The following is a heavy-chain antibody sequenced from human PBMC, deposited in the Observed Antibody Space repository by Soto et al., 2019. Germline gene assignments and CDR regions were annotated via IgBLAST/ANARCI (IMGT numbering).Heavy chain of an antibody. CDR2: IYHGGTT. D-gene: IGHD6-19*01. Sequence: PSYTLSLPCTVFGYPIGGGAYWACIRQPTGKGPEWIANIYHGGTTFYNPSLKSRITISVDTSNNQFALKLTSVTAADTAVYYCARVHVMVVAGSTFDYWGHGTLVTGSS. CDR3: ARVHVMVVAGSTFDY. J-gene: IGHJ4*01. CDR1: GYPIGGGAY. V-gene: IGHV4-38-2*02.